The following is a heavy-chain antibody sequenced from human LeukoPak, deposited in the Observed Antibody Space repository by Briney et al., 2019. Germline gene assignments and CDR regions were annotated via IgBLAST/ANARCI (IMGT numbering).Heavy chain of an antibody. D-gene: IGHD2-2*01. CDR3: ASPSYCTSTSCLRWYY. V-gene: IGHV4-59*08. CDR1: GGSISSYY. CDR2: IYYSGTT. Sequence: SETLSLTCTVSGGSISSYYWSWLRHPPGKGLEWVGYIYYSGTTNYNPPLKSRVTISVDTSKNQFSLNLISVTAADTAVYYCASPSYCTSTSCLRWYYWGQGTLVTVSS. J-gene: IGHJ4*02.